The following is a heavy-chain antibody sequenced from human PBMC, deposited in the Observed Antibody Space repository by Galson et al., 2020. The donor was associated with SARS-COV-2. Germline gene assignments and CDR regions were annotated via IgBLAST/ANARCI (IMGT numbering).Heavy chain of an antibody. J-gene: IGHJ4*02. V-gene: IGHV4-34*01. CDR1: GGSFSGYY. CDR3: ARGFDY. Sequence: SETLSLTCAVYGGSFSGYYWSWIRQPPGKGLEWIGEINHSGSTNYNPSLKSRVTISVDTSKNQFSLKLSSVTAADTAVYYCARGFDYWGQGTLVTVSS. CDR2: INHSGST.